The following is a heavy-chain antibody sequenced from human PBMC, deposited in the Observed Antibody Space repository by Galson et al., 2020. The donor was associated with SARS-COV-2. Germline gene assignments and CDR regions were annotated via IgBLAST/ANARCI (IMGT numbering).Heavy chain of an antibody. D-gene: IGHD3-3*01. CDR3: AREALTIFGVDYYYYGMDV. Sequence: TGGSLRLSCAASGFTFSSYWMTWVRQAPGKGLEWVASIKQDGSEKYYVDSVKGRFTISRDNAKNSLYLQMNSLRAEDTAVYYCAREALTIFGVDYYYYGMDVWGQGTTVTVSS. J-gene: IGHJ6*02. V-gene: IGHV3-7*01. CDR1: GFTFSSYW. CDR2: IKQDGSEK.